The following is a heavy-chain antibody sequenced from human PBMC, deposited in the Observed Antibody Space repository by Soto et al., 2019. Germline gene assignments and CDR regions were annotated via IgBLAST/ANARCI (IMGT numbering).Heavy chain of an antibody. CDR1: GFTFDDFA. CDR3: AKDHRIEGATSLDIDY. Sequence: EVQLVESGGGLVQPGRSLRLSCAASGFTFDDFAMHWVRQAPGKGLEWVSGISWNSGSIGYADSVKGRFTICRDNGKNSLHLRMNSLRAEDTALYYCAKDHRIEGATSLDIDYWGHGTLDTVSS. D-gene: IGHD1-26*01. CDR2: ISWNSGSI. J-gene: IGHJ4*01. V-gene: IGHV3-9*01.